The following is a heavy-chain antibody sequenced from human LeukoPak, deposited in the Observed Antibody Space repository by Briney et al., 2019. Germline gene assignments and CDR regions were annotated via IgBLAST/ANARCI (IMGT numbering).Heavy chain of an antibody. CDR2: INPTGGST. Sequence: ASVKVSCKASGYTFPSYFMHWVRQAPGQGLEWMGIINPTGGSTTYAQKFQGRVTMTRDTSTSTVYMELSSLRSDDTAVYYCARRYYYDSSGYYLDYWGQGTLVTVSS. CDR3: ARRYYYDSSGYYLDY. CDR1: GYTFPSYF. J-gene: IGHJ4*02. V-gene: IGHV1-46*01. D-gene: IGHD3-22*01.